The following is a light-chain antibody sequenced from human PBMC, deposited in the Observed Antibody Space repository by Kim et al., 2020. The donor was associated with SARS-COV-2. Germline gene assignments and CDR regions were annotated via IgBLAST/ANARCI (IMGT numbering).Light chain of an antibody. V-gene: IGKV4-1*01. CDR2: WAS. Sequence: DIVMTQSPDSLPVSLGERATINCKSSQSVLYSPNNKNYLAWYQQKPGQPPKLLIYWASTRESGVPDRFSGSGSGTDFTLTISSLLAEDVAVYYCQQYYTTPPTFGQGTKVEIK. J-gene: IGKJ1*01. CDR1: QSVLYSPNNKNY. CDR3: QQYYTTPPT.